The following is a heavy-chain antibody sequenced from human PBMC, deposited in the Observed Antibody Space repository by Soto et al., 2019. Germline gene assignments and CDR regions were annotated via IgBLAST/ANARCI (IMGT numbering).Heavy chain of an antibody. CDR3: AKKTGRYFDWLLYLDY. V-gene: IGHV3-23*01. CDR2: ISGSGGIT. CDR1: GFTFSSYA. D-gene: IGHD3-9*01. J-gene: IGHJ4*02. Sequence: GGSLRLSCAASGFTFSSYAMSWVRQAPGKGLEWVSAISGSGGITYYTDSVKGRFTISRDNSKNTLYLQMNSLRAEDTAVYYCAKKTGRYFDWLLYLDYWGQGTLVTVSS.